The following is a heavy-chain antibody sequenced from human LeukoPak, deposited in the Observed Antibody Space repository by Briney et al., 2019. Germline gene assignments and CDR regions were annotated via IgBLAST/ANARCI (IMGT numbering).Heavy chain of an antibody. J-gene: IGHJ4*02. CDR3: ARDLDQYSGRYGGFGHDF. Sequence: ASVKVSCKVSGCTLTELSMHWVRQAPGQGLEWMGWISAYNGNTNYAQKLQGRVTMTTDTSTSTAYMELRSLRSDDTAVYYCARDLDQYSGRYGGFGHDFWGQGTLVTVSS. CDR2: ISAYNGNT. CDR1: GCTLTELS. V-gene: IGHV1-18*01. D-gene: IGHD1-26*01.